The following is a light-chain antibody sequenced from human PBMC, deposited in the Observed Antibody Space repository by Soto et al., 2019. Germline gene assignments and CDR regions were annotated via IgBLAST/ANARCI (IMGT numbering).Light chain of an antibody. CDR3: QQRSSWLT. V-gene: IGKV3-11*01. CDR1: QSVSNS. J-gene: IGKJ4*01. CDR2: DAS. Sequence: EIVLTQSPATLSLSPGERATLSCRASQSVSNSLAWYRQKPGQAPRLLIYDASNRATGIPARFSGSGSGTVFTLTISSLEPEDFAVYYCQQRSSWLTFGGGTKLEIK.